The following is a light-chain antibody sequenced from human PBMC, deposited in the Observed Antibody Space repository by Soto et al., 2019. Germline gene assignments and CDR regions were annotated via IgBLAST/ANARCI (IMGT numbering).Light chain of an antibody. CDR1: QSVDSY. CDR3: QQRSSRGLT. V-gene: IGKV3-11*01. CDR2: DAS. J-gene: IGKJ4*01. Sequence: EIVLTQSPVLVSLSPGERATLSCRASQSVDSYLAWYQQKPGQAPRLLIFDASNRASGIPDRFSGSGSGTDFTLTISSLEPEDFAFYFCQQRSSRGLTFGGGTKVDVK.